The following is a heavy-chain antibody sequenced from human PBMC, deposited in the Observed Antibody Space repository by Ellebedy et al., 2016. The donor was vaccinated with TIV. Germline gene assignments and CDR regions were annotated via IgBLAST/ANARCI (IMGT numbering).Heavy chain of an antibody. CDR3: AREGDKAMVRGMDV. J-gene: IGHJ6*02. CDR2: ISGSGGST. Sequence: PGGSLRLSCAASGFTFSTYAMSWVRQAPGQGLEWVSVISGSGGSTYYADSVKGRFPISRDNSNNTLYLQMNSLRAEDTAVYYCAREGDKAMVRGMDVWGQGTTVTVSS. D-gene: IGHD5-18*01. CDR1: GFTFSTYA. V-gene: IGHV3-23*01.